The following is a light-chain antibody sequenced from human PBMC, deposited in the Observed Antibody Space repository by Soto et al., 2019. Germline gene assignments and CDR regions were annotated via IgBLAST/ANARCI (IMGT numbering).Light chain of an antibody. V-gene: IGLV1-40*01. J-gene: IGLJ3*02. CDR1: SSNIGAGYD. CDR3: ATWDDSLNGWV. Sequence: QSVLTQPPSVSGAPGQRVTISCTGSSSNIGAGYDVHWYQQVTGTAPKLLIYVNNNRPSGVPDRFSGSKSGTSASLAISGLQSEDEADYYCATWDDSLNGWVFGGGTKLTVL. CDR2: VNN.